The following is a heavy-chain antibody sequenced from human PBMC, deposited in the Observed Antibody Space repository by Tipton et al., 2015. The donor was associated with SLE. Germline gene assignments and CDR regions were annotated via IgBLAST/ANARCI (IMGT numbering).Heavy chain of an antibody. CDR1: GGSFSGYY. Sequence: TLSLTCAVYGGSFSGYYWSWIRQPPGKGLEWIGYIYNSGNTNYNPSLKSRATISVDTSKNQFPLKLKSVTAADTAVYYCARVVSGSLDYWGQGTLVTVSS. CDR3: ARVVSGSLDY. J-gene: IGHJ4*02. V-gene: IGHV4-34*11. D-gene: IGHD3-3*01. CDR2: IYNSGNT.